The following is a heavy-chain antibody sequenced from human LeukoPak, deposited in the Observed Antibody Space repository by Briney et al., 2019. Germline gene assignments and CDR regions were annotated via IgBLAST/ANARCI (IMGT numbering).Heavy chain of an antibody. CDR1: GYTFTGYH. CDR2: IIPIFGTA. D-gene: IGHD1-26*01. V-gene: IGHV1-69*13. J-gene: IGHJ4*02. CDR3: ASSVGATRRYDY. Sequence: SVKVSCKASGYTFTGYHMHWVRQAPGQGLEWMGGIIPIFGTANYAQKFQGRVTITADESTSTAYMELSSLRSEDTAVYYCASSVGATRRYDYWGQGTLVTVSS.